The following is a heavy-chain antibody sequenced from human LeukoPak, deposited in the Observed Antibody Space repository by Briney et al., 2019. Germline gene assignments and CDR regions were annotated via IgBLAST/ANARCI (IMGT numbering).Heavy chain of an antibody. CDR1: GYSFTSYW. V-gene: IGHV5-10-1*01. CDR2: IDPSDSYT. D-gene: IGHD4-17*01. J-gene: IGHJ4*02. Sequence: GEFLKISCKGSGYSFTSYWISWVRQMPGKGLEWMGRIDPSDSYTNYSPSFQGHVTISADKSISTVYLQWSSLKASDTAMYYCARHPPYGDYVEYWGQGIVVTVSP. CDR3: ARHPPYGDYVEY.